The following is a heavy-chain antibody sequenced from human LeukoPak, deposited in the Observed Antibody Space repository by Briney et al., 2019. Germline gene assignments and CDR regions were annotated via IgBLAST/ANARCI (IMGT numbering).Heavy chain of an antibody. Sequence: ASVKVSCKASGYTFTSYGISWVRQAPGQGLEWMGWISAYNGNTNYAQKLQGRVTMTTDTSTSTAYMELRSLRSDDTAVYYCARITMVPYYYYYYMDVWGKGTTVTISS. CDR2: ISAYNGNT. CDR1: GYTFTSYG. CDR3: ARITMVPYYYYYYMDV. V-gene: IGHV1-18*01. J-gene: IGHJ6*03. D-gene: IGHD3-10*01.